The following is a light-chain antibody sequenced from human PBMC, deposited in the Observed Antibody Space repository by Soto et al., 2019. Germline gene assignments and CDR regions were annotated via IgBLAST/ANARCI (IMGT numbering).Light chain of an antibody. J-gene: IGLJ2*01. V-gene: IGLV7-43*01. CDR1: TGPVTSDYY. Sequence: QAVVTQEPSLTVSAGGTVTLTCASSTGPVTSDYYPNWFQQKPGQAPRALIYNTNNKYSWTPARFSGSLLGRKAALTLSGVRPEDEAEYYCLLYYGGAQLVFGGGTKLTVL. CDR3: LLYYGGAQLV. CDR2: NTN.